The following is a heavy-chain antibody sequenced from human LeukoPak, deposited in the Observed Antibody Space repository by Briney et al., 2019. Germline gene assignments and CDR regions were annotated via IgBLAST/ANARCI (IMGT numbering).Heavy chain of an antibody. Sequence: ASAKVSCKASGFTFTSFGFSWVRQAPGQGLEWMGWISAYNGNTNYAQSPQGRVTMTTDASTSTVYMELRSLRSDDTAVYYCGRWRESSNWPPGYLQHWGQGTLVIVSS. CDR2: ISAYNGNT. CDR3: GRWRESSNWPPGYLQH. CDR1: GFTFTSFG. V-gene: IGHV1-18*01. D-gene: IGHD4-11*01. J-gene: IGHJ1*01.